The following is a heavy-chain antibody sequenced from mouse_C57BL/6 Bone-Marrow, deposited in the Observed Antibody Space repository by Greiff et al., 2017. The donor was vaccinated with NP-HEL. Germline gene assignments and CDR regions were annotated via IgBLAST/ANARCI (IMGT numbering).Heavy chain of an antibody. CDR1: GFTFSDYY. J-gene: IGHJ4*01. CDR2: INYDGSST. V-gene: IGHV5-16*01. D-gene: IGHD1-1*01. Sequence: EVMLVESEGGLVQPGSSMKLSCTASGFTFSDYYMAWVRQVPEKGLEWVANINYDGSSTYYLDSLKSRFIISRDNATNILYLQMSSLKSEDTATYYCARERGITTVVATEGAMDYWGQGTSVTVSS. CDR3: ARERGITTVVATEGAMDY.